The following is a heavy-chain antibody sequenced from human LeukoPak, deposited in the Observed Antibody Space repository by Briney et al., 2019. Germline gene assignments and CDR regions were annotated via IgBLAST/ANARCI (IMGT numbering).Heavy chain of an antibody. CDR3: AKGGSSSWFSIDY. Sequence: GRSLRLSCAASGFTFDDYAMHWVRQAPGKGLEWVSGISWNSGSIGYADSVKGRFTISRDNAKNSLYLQMNSLRAEDMALYYCAKGGSSSWFSIDYWGQGTLVTVSS. V-gene: IGHV3-9*03. CDR1: GFTFDDYA. J-gene: IGHJ4*02. CDR2: ISWNSGSI. D-gene: IGHD6-13*01.